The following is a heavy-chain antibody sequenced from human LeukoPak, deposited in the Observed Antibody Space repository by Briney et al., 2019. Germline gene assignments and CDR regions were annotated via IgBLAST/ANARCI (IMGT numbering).Heavy chain of an antibody. CDR3: AKVLGKQQLGSFDY. V-gene: IGHV3-53*01. CDR2: IYSGGST. D-gene: IGHD6-13*01. Sequence: GGSLRLSCAASGFTVSSNYMSWVRQAPGKGLEWVSVIYSGGSTYYADSVKGRFTISRDNSKNTLYLQMNSLRAEDTAVYYCAKVLGKQQLGSFDYWGQGTLVTVSS. J-gene: IGHJ4*02. CDR1: GFTVSSNY.